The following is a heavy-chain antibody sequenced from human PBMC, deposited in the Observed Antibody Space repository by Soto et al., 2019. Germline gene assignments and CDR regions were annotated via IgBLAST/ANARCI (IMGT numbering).Heavy chain of an antibody. CDR1: GGSISSSSYY. D-gene: IGHD2-15*01. Sequence: QLQLQESGPGLVKPSETLSLTCTVSGGSISSSSYYWGWIRQPPGKGLEWIGSIYYSGSTYYNPSLKSRVTISVDTSKNQFSLKLSSVTAADTAVYYCARLPRRGYCSGGSCFGYWGQGTLVTVSS. J-gene: IGHJ4*02. CDR3: ARLPRRGYCSGGSCFGY. V-gene: IGHV4-39*01. CDR2: IYYSGST.